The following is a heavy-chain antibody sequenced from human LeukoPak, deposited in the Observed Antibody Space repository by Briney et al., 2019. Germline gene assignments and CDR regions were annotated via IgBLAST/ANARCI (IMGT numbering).Heavy chain of an antibody. D-gene: IGHD3-10*01. CDR3: ARGQYGSGSYFYYYYGMDV. CDR1: GYTFTSYG. Sequence: ASVKVSCKASGYTFTSYGISWVRQAPGQGLEWMGWISAYNGNTNYAQKLQGRVIMTTDTSTSTAYMELRSLRSDDTAVYYCARGQYGSGSYFYYYYGMDVWGQGTTVTVSS. V-gene: IGHV1-18*01. J-gene: IGHJ6*02. CDR2: ISAYNGNT.